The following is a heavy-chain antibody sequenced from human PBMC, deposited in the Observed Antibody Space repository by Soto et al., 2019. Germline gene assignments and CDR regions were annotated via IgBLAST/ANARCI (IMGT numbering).Heavy chain of an antibody. V-gene: IGHV4-59*01. Sequence: SETLSRTCTVSGGSISSYYWSWIRQPPGKGLEWIGYIYYSGSTNYNPSLNSRVTISVDTSKNQFSLKLSSVTAADTAVYYCARLSYYDSSGFRSPIFDYWGQGKLVTGSS. CDR1: GGSISSYY. J-gene: IGHJ4*02. CDR2: IYYSGST. CDR3: ARLSYYDSSGFRSPIFDY. D-gene: IGHD3-22*01.